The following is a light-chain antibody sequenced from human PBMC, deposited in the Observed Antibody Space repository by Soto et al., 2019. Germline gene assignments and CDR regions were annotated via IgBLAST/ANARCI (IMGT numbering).Light chain of an antibody. Sequence: DIQMTQSPSSLSASVGDRVTITCRASQSISSYLNWYQQKPGKAPKFMIYAASSLQSGVPSRFSGSGSGTDFTLTISSVQPEDFATYYCQQGYNTPLTFGAGTKVDIK. CDR3: QQGYNTPLT. CDR1: QSISSY. V-gene: IGKV1-39*01. CDR2: AAS. J-gene: IGKJ3*01.